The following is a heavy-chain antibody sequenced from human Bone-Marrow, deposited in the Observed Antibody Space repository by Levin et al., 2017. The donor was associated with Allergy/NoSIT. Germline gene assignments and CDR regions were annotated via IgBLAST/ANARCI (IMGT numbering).Heavy chain of an antibody. CDR1: GYTFTSYG. J-gene: IGHJ4*02. CDR3: ARGSGSSAGGLDY. CDR2: INPYNGHT. D-gene: IGHD3-3*01. V-gene: IGHV1-18*01. Sequence: ASVKVSCKASGYTFTSYGVTWVRQAPGQGLEWMGWINPYNGHTNYARNVQGRVTMTTDTSTTTAYMELRSLRFDDTAVYYCARGSGSSAGGLDYWGQGSLVTVSS.